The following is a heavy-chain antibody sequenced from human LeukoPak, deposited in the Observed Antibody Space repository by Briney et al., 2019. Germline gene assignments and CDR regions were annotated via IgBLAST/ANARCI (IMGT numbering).Heavy chain of an antibody. J-gene: IGHJ4*02. CDR3: VRVYSSGWFDY. D-gene: IGHD6-19*01. CDR1: GFTFSSYT. Sequence: GGSLRLSCAASGFTFSSYTMNWVRQAPGKGLEWVSYISGSSSTIYYADSVKGRFTISRDNAKNSLYLQMNSLRVEDTAVYYCVRVYSSGWFDYWGQGTLVTVSS. CDR2: ISGSSSTI. V-gene: IGHV3-48*01.